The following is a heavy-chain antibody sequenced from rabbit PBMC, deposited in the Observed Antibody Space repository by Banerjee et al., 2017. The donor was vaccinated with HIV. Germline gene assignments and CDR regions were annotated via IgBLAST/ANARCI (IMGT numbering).Heavy chain of an antibody. Sequence: QSLEESGGDLVKPGASLTLTCTASGLTLNSCWMCWVRQAPGKGLEWIACIDTSRGSTYYASWAEGRFTISKTSSTTVTLQMTSLTAADTATYFCARWDYDDYGDLFLWGPGTLVTVS. CDR1: GLTLNSCW. J-gene: IGHJ4*01. V-gene: IGHV1S40*01. CDR2: IDTSRGST. CDR3: ARWDYDDYGDLFL. D-gene: IGHD2-1*01.